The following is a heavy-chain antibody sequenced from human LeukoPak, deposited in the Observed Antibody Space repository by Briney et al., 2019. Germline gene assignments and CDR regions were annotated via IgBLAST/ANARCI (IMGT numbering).Heavy chain of an antibody. CDR3: AKERNQYCSGGSCFSGYAFDI. CDR1: GFTFRTYG. Sequence: PGGSLRLSCAASGFTFRTYGMNWVRQAPGKGLEWISYINSNSDTVHYSNSVEGRFTISRDNAKNSLYLQMNSLRAEDTAMYYCAKERNQYCSGGSCFSGYAFDIWGQGTMVTVSS. V-gene: IGHV3-48*04. J-gene: IGHJ3*02. D-gene: IGHD2-15*01. CDR2: INSNSDTV.